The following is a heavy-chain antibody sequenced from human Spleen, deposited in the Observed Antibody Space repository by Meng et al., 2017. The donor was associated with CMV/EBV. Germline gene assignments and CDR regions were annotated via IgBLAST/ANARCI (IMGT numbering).Heavy chain of an antibody. CDR2: FDPEDGET. CDR1: GYTLTELS. Sequence: ASVKVSCKVSGYTLTELSMHWVRQAPGKGLEWMGGFDPEDGETIYAQNFQGRVTMTRDTSTSTVYMELTSLRSDDTAVYYCARDDVGFSSSQLSPRSYYGMDVWGQGTSVTVS. J-gene: IGHJ6*02. D-gene: IGHD6-13*01. CDR3: ARDDVGFSSSQLSPRSYYGMDV. V-gene: IGHV1-24*01.